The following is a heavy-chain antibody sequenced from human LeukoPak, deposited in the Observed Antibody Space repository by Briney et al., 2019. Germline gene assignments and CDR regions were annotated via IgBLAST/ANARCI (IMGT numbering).Heavy chain of an antibody. V-gene: IGHV3-9*01. Sequence: GGSLRLSCAASGFTFDDYAMHWVRQAPGKGLEWVSGISWNSGSIGYADSVKGRFTISRDNAKNSLYLQMNSLRAEDTALYYCARDRGAVPGQYFDYWGQGTLVTVSS. CDR2: ISWNSGSI. CDR3: ARDRGAVPGQYFDY. D-gene: IGHD6-19*01. J-gene: IGHJ4*02. CDR1: GFTFDDYA.